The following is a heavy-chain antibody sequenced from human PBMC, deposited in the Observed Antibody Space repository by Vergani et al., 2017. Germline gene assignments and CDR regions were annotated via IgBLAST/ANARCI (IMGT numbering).Heavy chain of an antibody. CDR1: GFTFSSYA. D-gene: IGHD3-10*01. J-gene: IGHJ4*02. V-gene: IGHV3-23*01. Sequence: EVQLLESGGGLVQPGGSLRLSCAASGFTFSSYAMSWVRQAPGKGLEWVSAISGSGGSTYYADSVKGRFTISRDNSKNTLYLQMNSLRAEDTAVYYCARDLKVRGVISVPQDYWGQGTLVTVSS. CDR2: ISGSGGST. CDR3: ARDLKVRGVISVPQDY.